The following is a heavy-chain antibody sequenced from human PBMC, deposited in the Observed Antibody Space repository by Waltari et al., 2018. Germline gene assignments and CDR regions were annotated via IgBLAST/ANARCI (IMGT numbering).Heavy chain of an antibody. D-gene: IGHD6-13*01. Sequence: EVQLVESGGGLVKPGGSLRLACAASGFTFSSYSMNWVRQAPGKGLEWVSSIRSSSSYIYYADSVKGRFTISRDNAKNSLYLQMNSLRAEDTAVYYCARERWFSSSSPYFDYWGQGTLVTVSS. J-gene: IGHJ4*02. CDR3: ARERWFSSSSPYFDY. CDR2: IRSSSSYI. CDR1: GFTFSSYS. V-gene: IGHV3-21*01.